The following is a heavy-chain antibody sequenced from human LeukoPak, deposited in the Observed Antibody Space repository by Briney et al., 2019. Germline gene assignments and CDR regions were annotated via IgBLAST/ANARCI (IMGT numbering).Heavy chain of an antibody. V-gene: IGHV1-18*01. CDR1: GYTFTSYG. J-gene: IGHJ6*03. Sequence: ASVKVSCKASGYTFTSYGISWVRQAPGQGLEWMGWISAYNGNTNYAQKLQGRVTMTTDTSTSTAYMELRSLRSDDTAVYYCARKYHIVVVPAAMEGFNYYYYYMDVWGRGTAVTVSS. CDR2: ISAYNGNT. D-gene: IGHD2-2*01. CDR3: ARKYHIVVVPAAMEGFNYYYYYMDV.